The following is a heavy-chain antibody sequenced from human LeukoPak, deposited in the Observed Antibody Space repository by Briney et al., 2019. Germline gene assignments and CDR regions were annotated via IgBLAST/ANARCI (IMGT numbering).Heavy chain of an antibody. CDR3: ARAKQLVKRYFDL. CDR1: GYTFTGYY. CDR2: INPNSGGT. D-gene: IGHD6-13*01. J-gene: IGHJ2*01. V-gene: IGHV1-2*02. Sequence: ASVKVSCKASGYTFTGYYMHWVRQAPGQGLEWMGWINPNSGGTNYAQKFQGRVTMTRDTSISTAYMELSRLRSDDTAVYYCARAKQLVKRYFDLWGRGTLVTVSS.